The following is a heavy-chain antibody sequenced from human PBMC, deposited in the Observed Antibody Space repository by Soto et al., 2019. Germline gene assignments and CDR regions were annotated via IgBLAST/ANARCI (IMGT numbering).Heavy chain of an antibody. D-gene: IGHD1-1*01. V-gene: IGHV4-31*03. CDR1: VGSINSGGYY. CDR2: IYYSGST. CDR3: ARDRRTGTGDYYYGMDV. J-gene: IGHJ6*02. Sequence: SETLPLTCTVSVGSINSGGYYWSWFRQHPGTGLEWIGYIYYSGSTYYNPSLKSRVTISVDTSKNQFSLKLSSVTAADTAVYYCARDRRTGTGDYYYGMDVWGQGTTVTVSS.